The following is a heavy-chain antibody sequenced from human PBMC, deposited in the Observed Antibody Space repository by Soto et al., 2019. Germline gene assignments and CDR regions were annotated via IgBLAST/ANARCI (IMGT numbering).Heavy chain of an antibody. Sequence: GGSLRLSCAASGFTFSSYAMSWVRQAPGKGLEWVSAISGSGGSTYYADSVKGRFTISRDNSKNTLYLQMNSLRAEDTAVYYCASKDSSITGTTSGFDYWGQGTLVTVSS. J-gene: IGHJ4*02. V-gene: IGHV3-23*01. CDR2: ISGSGGST. D-gene: IGHD1-20*01. CDR1: GFTFSSYA. CDR3: ASKDSSITGTTSGFDY.